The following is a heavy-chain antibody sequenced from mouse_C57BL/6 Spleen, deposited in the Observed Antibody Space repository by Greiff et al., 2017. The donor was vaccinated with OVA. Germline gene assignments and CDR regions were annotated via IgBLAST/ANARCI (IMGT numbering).Heavy chain of an antibody. CDR1: GYTFTSYW. CDR2: IYPSDSET. V-gene: IGHV1-61*01. D-gene: IGHD3-2*02. CDR3: ARQLRLRGDY. J-gene: IGHJ2*01. Sequence: VQLQQPGAELVRPGSSVKLSCKASGYTFTSYWMDWVKQRPGQGLEWIGNIYPSDSETHYNQKFKDKATLTVDKSSSTAYMQLRSLTSEDSAVYYCARQLRLRGDYWGQGTTLTVSS.